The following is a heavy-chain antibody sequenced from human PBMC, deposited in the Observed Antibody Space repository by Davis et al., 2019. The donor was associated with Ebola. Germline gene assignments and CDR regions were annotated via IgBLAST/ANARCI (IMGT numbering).Heavy chain of an antibody. CDR1: GDTLSSYA. CDR2: INPHNGNT. D-gene: IGHD5-18*01. V-gene: IGHV1-18*01. CDR3: ARLYTAMVFYGMDV. Sequence: ASVKVSCKAVGDTLSSYAMTWVRQAPGQGLEWMGWINPHNGNTNYAQNVQGRVTMTTDTSTSTAYMEVGILRSDDTAVYYCARLYTAMVFYGMDVWGQGTTVTVSS. J-gene: IGHJ6*02.